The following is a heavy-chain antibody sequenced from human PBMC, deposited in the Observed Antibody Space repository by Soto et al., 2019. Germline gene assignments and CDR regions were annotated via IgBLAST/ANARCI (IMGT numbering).Heavy chain of an antibody. D-gene: IGHD2-2*03. V-gene: IGHV4-34*01. J-gene: IGHJ6*02. CDR2: INPGGIT. CDR1: GGSLSGYY. CDR3: ARHVPGYCSSTSCYTGDYGMDV. Sequence: PSETLSLTCAVYGGSLSGYYWTWIRQPPGKGLEWIGEINPGGITNYNPSVKSRLTISLDTSQKQVSLELTSVTAADTAVYYCARHVPGYCSSTSCYTGDYGMDVWGQGTTVTVSS.